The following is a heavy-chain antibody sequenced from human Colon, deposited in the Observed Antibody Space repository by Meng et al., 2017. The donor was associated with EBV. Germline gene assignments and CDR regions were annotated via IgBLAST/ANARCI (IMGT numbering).Heavy chain of an antibody. J-gene: IGHJ4*02. V-gene: IGHV4-34*01. CDR2: INHSGST. CDR1: GGSFSGYY. Sequence: QVQLQQWGAVLLKPSETLSPTCAVYGGSFSGYYWTWTRQPPGKGLEWIGEINHSGSTNYTPSLKSRVTISVDTSKNQFSLKVTSVTAADTAVYYCARYRLQNDYGDQLYYFDYLGQGSLVTVAS. D-gene: IGHD4-17*01. CDR3: ARYRLQNDYGDQLYYFDY.